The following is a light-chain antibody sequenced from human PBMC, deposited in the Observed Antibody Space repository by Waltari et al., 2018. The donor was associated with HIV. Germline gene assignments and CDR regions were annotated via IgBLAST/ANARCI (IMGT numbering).Light chain of an antibody. Sequence: SYELTQPPSVSVSPGQTARITCSGDALPTKYAFWYQQKSGQAPVLVIYEDSKRPSGIPERFSGSSSGTMATLTIGGAQVEDEADYYCYSTDSIGNPLFGGGTKLTVV. CDR3: YSTDSIGNPL. CDR2: EDS. J-gene: IGLJ2*01. CDR1: ALPTKY. V-gene: IGLV3-10*01.